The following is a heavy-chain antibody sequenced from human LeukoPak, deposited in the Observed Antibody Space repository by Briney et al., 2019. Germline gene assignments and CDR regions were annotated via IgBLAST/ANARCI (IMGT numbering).Heavy chain of an antibody. CDR3: ARDFEYYYYYMDV. Sequence: GGSLRLSCAASGFTFSSYAMHWVRQAPGKGLECVAVISYDGSNKYYADSVKGRFTISRDNSKNTLYLQMNSLRAEDTAVYYCARDFEYYYYYMDVWGKGTTVTVSS. V-gene: IGHV3-30*04. D-gene: IGHD3-9*01. J-gene: IGHJ6*03. CDR2: ISYDGSNK. CDR1: GFTFSSYA.